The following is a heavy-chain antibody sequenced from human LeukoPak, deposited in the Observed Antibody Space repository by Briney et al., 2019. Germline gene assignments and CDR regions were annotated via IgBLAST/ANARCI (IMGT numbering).Heavy chain of an antibody. CDR3: ARERGYQLPLDAFDI. Sequence: TGGSLRLSCAASGFTFSSYSMNWVRQAPGKGLEWVSSISSSSSYIYYADSVKGRFTISRDNAKNSLYLQMNSLRAEDTAVYYCARERGYQLPLDAFDIWGQGTMVTVSS. J-gene: IGHJ3*02. V-gene: IGHV3-21*01. D-gene: IGHD2-2*01. CDR1: GFTFSSYS. CDR2: ISSSSSYI.